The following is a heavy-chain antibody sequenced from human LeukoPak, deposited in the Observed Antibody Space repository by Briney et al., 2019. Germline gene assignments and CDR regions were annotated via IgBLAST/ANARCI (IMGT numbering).Heavy chain of an antibody. CDR2: ISAYNGNT. V-gene: IGHV1-18*01. CDR3: ARTKSGSYHDAFDI. CDR1: GYAFTSYD. D-gene: IGHD1-26*01. Sequence: GASVKVSCKASGYAFTSYDINWMRQAPGQGLEWMGWISAYNGNTNYAQKLQGRVTMTTDTSTSTAYMELRSLRSDDTAVYYCARTKSGSYHDAFDIWGLGTMVTVSS. J-gene: IGHJ3*02.